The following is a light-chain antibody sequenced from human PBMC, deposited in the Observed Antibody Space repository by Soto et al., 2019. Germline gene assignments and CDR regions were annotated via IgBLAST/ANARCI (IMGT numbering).Light chain of an antibody. Sequence: DIQMTQSPSTLSASVGDRVTITCRASQSISSWLAWYQQKPGKAPKLLIYKASSLESGVPSRFSRSGSGTEFTLTFSSLQPDDFATYYCQQYNSYSYTFGQGTKLEIK. CDR1: QSISSW. CDR3: QQYNSYSYT. CDR2: KAS. J-gene: IGKJ2*01. V-gene: IGKV1-5*03.